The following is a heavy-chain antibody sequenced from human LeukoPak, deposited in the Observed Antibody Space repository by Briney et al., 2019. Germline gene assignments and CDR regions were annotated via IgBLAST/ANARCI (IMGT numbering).Heavy chain of an antibody. CDR3: ARGGVSDP. V-gene: IGHV4-31*03. D-gene: IGHD5/OR15-5a*01. CDR1: GGSISSTSNY. J-gene: IGHJ5*02. CDR2: IYYSGST. Sequence: SETLSLTCTVSGGSISSTSNYWSWIRQHPGKGLEWIGYIYYSGSTYYNPSLKSRITISIDTPKNQFSLKLSSVTAADTAVYYCARGGVSDPWGQGTLVTVSS.